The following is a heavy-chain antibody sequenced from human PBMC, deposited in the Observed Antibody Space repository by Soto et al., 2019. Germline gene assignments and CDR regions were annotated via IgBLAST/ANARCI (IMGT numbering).Heavy chain of an antibody. CDR2: ISYDGSNK. CDR3: AKDLAFVSGSWRYYYYGMDV. CDR1: GFTFSSYG. V-gene: IGHV3-30*18. D-gene: IGHD1-26*01. Sequence: QVQLVESGGGVVQPGRSLRLSCAASGFTFSSYGMHWVRQAPGKGLEWVAVISYDGSNKYYADSVKGRFTISRDNSKNTXYXXMNSLRAEDTAVYYCAKDLAFVSGSWRYYYYGMDVWGQGTTVTVSS. J-gene: IGHJ6*02.